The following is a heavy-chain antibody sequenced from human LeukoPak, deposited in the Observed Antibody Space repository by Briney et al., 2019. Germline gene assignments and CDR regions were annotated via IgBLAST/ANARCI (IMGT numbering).Heavy chain of an antibody. J-gene: IGHJ4*02. Sequence: GESLKISCKGSGYSFTTYWIGWVRQMPGKGLEWLGIIYSSDSDTKYSPSSQGQVTISADKSTSTAYLQWSSLKASDTAMYYCARGYYFDYWGQGTLVTVSS. CDR3: ARGYYFDY. V-gene: IGHV5-51*01. D-gene: IGHD3-22*01. CDR2: IYSSDSDT. CDR1: GYSFTTYW.